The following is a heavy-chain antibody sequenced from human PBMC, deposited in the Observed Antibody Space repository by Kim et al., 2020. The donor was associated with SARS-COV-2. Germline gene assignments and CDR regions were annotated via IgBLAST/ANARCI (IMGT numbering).Heavy chain of an antibody. CDR2: IYYSGST. J-gene: IGHJ5*02. Sequence: SETLSLTCTVSGGSISSGGYYWSWIRQHPGKGLEWIGYIYYSGSTYYNPSLKSRVTISVDTSKNQFSLKLSSVTAADTAVYYCARDLGSGSYYNWENWFDPWGQGTLVTVSS. CDR3: ARDLGSGSYYNWENWFDP. D-gene: IGHD3-10*01. CDR1: GGSISSGGYY. V-gene: IGHV4-31*03.